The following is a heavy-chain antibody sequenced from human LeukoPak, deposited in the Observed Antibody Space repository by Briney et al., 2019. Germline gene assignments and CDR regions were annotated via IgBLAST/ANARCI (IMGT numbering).Heavy chain of an antibody. Sequence: GGSLRLSCAASGFFFSNYDMNWVRQAPGKGLEWVSGLSSSGGSTFYADSVKGRFTISRDNSKNIVYLQMNSLRGEDTAIYYCARGVTVTTDFWGQGTLVTVSS. V-gene: IGHV3-23*01. D-gene: IGHD4-17*01. J-gene: IGHJ4*02. CDR2: LSSSGGST. CDR3: ARGVTVTTDF. CDR1: GFFFSNYD.